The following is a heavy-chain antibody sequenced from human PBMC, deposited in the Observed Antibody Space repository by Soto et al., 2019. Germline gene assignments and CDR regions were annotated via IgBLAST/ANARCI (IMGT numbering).Heavy chain of an antibody. V-gene: IGHV1-69*01. CDR1: GGTFSSYA. CDR3: ARALLVRYQLLAFDY. J-gene: IGHJ4*02. Sequence: QVQLVQSGAEVKKPGSSVKVSCKASGGTFSSYAISWVRQAPGQGLEWMGGIIPIFGTANYEQKFRGRVTITADESTSTAYMELSSLRSEDTAVYYCARALLVRYQLLAFDYWGQGTLVTVSS. D-gene: IGHD2-2*01. CDR2: IIPIFGTA.